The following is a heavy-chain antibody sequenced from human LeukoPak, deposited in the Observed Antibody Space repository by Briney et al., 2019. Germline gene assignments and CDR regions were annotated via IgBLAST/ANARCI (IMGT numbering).Heavy chain of an antibody. CDR2: IYYSGST. D-gene: IGHD6-13*01. V-gene: IGHV4-39*01. CDR1: GGSISSSSYY. CDR3: ARHVGQQLVPGGGWYGGFGYYYGMDV. Sequence: PSETLSLTCTVSGGSISSSSYYWGWIRQPPGKGLEWIGTIYYSGSTYYNPSLKSRVTISVDTSKNQFSLKLSSVTAADTAVYYCARHVGQQLVPGGGWYGGFGYYYGMDVWGQGTTVTVSS. J-gene: IGHJ6*02.